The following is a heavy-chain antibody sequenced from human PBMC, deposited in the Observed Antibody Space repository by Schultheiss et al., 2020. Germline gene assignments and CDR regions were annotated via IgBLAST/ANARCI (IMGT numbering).Heavy chain of an antibody. CDR1: GGSISSSSYY. CDR2: IYYSGST. D-gene: IGHD3-22*01. V-gene: IGHV4-39*07. J-gene: IGHJ2*01. Sequence: SETLSLTCTVSGGSISSSSYYWGWIRQPPGKGLEWIGSIYYSGSTYYNPSLKSRVTISVDTSKNQFSLKLSSVTAADTAVYYCARFSSSGYYSYWYFDLWGRGTLVTVSS. CDR3: ARFSSSGYYSYWYFDL.